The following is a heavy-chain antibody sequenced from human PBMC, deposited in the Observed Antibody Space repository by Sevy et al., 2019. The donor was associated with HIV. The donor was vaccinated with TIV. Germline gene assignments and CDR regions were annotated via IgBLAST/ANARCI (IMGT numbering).Heavy chain of an antibody. J-gene: IGHJ4*02. CDR2: MNTYNGNT. CDR3: ARDTREKSFDY. CDR1: GYTFSGYS. V-gene: IGHV1-18*01. Sequence: ASVKVSCKASGYTFSGYSISWVRQAPGQGLEWMGWMNTYNGNTKYAQEVQGRVTMTTDTSTSTAYMELRGLRSDDTAVYYCARDTREKSFDYWGQGTLVTVSS.